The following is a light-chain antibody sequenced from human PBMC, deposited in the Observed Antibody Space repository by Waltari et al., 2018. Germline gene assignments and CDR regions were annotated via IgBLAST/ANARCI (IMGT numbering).Light chain of an antibody. J-gene: IGLJ3*02. Sequence: QSALTQPASVSGSPGQAITISCTGTGSDIGGYNYVSWYQQHPGKAPKLLIYGVSSRSSGVSHRFSGSKSGYAASLTISGLHAADEAHYYCSSFTSTNTWVFGGGTKLTVL. V-gene: IGLV2-14*03. CDR1: GSDIGGYNY. CDR2: GVS. CDR3: SSFTSTNTWV.